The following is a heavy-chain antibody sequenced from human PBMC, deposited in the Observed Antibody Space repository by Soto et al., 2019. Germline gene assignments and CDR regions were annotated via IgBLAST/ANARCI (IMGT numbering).Heavy chain of an antibody. J-gene: IGHJ6*02. CDR3: ARVSGRDGYYGMDV. CDR2: IYYRGST. D-gene: IGHD6-25*01. V-gene: IGHV4-31*02. Sequence: PGKGLEWIGYIYYRGSTYYNPSLKSRVTISVDTSKNQFSLKLSSVTAADTAVYYCARVSGRDGYYGMDVWGQGTTVTVSS.